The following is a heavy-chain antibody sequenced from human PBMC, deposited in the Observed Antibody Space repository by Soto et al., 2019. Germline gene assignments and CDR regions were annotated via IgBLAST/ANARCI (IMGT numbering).Heavy chain of an antibody. V-gene: IGHV2-26*01. D-gene: IGHD3-9*01. CDR2: MFSNDEK. CDR3: ARIRGKNYDILTGPDHYYYYYMDV. J-gene: IGHJ6*03. CDR1: GFSRSSAIMV. Sequence: SGRTRVTPTETLTLTCTGSGFSRSSAIMVVSCTGQPPRKALQCLAHMFSNDEKSYSTSLKSRLTISKDTSKSQVVLTMTNMDPVDTATYYCARIRGKNYDILTGPDHYYYYYMDVWGKGTTVTVSS.